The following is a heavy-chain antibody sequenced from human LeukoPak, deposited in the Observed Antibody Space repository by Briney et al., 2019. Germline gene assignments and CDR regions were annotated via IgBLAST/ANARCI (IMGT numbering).Heavy chain of an antibody. J-gene: IGHJ3*02. CDR1: GFSFSSYS. CDR2: ISSSSSYI. V-gene: IGHV3-21*01. CDR3: ASGYCSGGSCYGAFDI. D-gene: IGHD2-15*01. Sequence: PGGSLRLSCAASGFSFSSYSMNWVRQAPGKGLEWVSSISSSSSYIYYADSVKGRFTISRDNAKNSLYLQMNSLRAEDTAVYCCASGYCSGGSCYGAFDIWGQGTMVTVSS.